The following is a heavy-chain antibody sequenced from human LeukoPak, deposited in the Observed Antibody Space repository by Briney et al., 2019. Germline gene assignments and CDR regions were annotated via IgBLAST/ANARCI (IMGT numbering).Heavy chain of an antibody. J-gene: IGHJ3*02. CDR3: ARDARASYYYDSSGYYGDAFDI. D-gene: IGHD3-22*01. CDR1: GGTFSSYA. CDR2: IIPIFGTA. V-gene: IGHV1-69*05. Sequence: SVKVSCKASGGTFSSYAISWVRQAPGQGLEWMGGIIPIFGTANYAQKFQGRVTITTDESTSTAYMELSSLRSEDTAVYYCARDARASYYYDSSGYYGDAFDIWGQGTMVTVSS.